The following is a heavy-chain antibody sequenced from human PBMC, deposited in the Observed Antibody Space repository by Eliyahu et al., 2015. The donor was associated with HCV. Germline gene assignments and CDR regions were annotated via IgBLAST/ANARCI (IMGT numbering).Heavy chain of an antibody. CDR2: IYSGGST. V-gene: IGHV3-66*02. D-gene: IGHD3-22*01. Sequence: EVQLVESGGGLVQPGGSLRLSCAASGFIISTNYMAWVRQAPGKGLEWVSVIYSGGSTYYADSVKGRFTISRDNSKNTLYLQMNSLRAEDTTVYYCARWSVTMIVVAGGFDSWGQGTLVTVSS. J-gene: IGHJ4*02. CDR1: GFIISTNY. CDR3: ARWSVTMIVVAGGFDS.